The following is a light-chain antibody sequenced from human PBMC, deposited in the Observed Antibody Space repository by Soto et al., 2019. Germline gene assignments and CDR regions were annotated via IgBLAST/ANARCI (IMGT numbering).Light chain of an antibody. CDR3: QQFQSSLRT. Sequence: IVLTQSPGTLSLSPGETATISCRASESLSQHSIAWYQQKPGQSPRLLIYGVTDRANGIPDRFSGSGSGTDFTLTISGLEPGEFAVYFCQQFQSSLRTFGQGTRVEV. J-gene: IGKJ1*01. CDR1: ESLSQHS. CDR2: GVT. V-gene: IGKV3-20*01.